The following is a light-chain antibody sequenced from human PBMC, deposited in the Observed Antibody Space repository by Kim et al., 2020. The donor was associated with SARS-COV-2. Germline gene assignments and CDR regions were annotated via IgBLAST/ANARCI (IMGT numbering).Light chain of an antibody. CDR1: QDIRNH. Sequence: ESVGDRVTITCRASQDIRNHLGWYQQKPGKAPKFLIYAASTLESGVPSRFSGSGSGTDFTLTISSLQPDDFASYYCLQDYNYPRTFGQGTKVDIK. J-gene: IGKJ1*01. CDR3: LQDYNYPRT. V-gene: IGKV1-6*01. CDR2: AAS.